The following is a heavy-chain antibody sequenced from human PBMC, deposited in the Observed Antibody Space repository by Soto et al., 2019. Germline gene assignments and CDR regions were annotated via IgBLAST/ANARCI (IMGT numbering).Heavy chain of an antibody. J-gene: IGHJ4*02. Sequence: QVQLVQSVAEVKKPGSSVIVSCKASGDSFSSYAISWVRQAPAHGLEWMGRIIPIFGTANYAQRVQGRVTITADESTSTANMELSSLRSEDTAVYYCATGGNYYDSRALAFWGQGTLVTVSS. CDR1: GDSFSSYA. D-gene: IGHD3-22*01. CDR3: ATGGNYYDSRALAF. CDR2: IIPIFGTA. V-gene: IGHV1-69*01.